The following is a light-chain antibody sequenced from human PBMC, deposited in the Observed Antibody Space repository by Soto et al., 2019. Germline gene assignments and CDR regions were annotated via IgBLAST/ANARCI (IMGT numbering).Light chain of an antibody. CDR1: ESIRTY. CDR2: DAS. V-gene: IGKV3-11*01. J-gene: IGKJ5*01. CDR3: QQRSNWPIT. Sequence: IVLKQPPATLSLTPGERATLSCRASESIRTYLAWYQQKPGQAPRPLIYDASTRATGIPARFSGSGSGTDFTLTIGSLEPEDFAIYYCQQRSNWPITFGQGTRLEI.